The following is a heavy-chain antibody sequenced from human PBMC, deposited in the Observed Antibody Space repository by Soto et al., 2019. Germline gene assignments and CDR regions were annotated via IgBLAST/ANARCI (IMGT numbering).Heavy chain of an antibody. CDR1: GFIFNSYS. CDR3: VSSASPDAY. Sequence: EVQLVESGGGLVKPGGSLRLSCVASGFIFNSYSMNWVRQAPGKGLEWISYINSGSTSVFYADSVKGRFSISRDNAKNSLYLQMNSLRAEDTAVYYGVSSASPDAYWGQGTLVTVSS. V-gene: IGHV3-48*01. D-gene: IGHD1-26*01. CDR2: INSGSTSV. J-gene: IGHJ4*02.